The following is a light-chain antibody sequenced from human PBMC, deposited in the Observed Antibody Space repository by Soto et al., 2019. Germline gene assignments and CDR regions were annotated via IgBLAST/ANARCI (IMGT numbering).Light chain of an antibody. J-gene: IGLJ1*01. V-gene: IGLV1-44*01. CDR2: SNN. Sequence: QSVVTQPPSASGTTGQRVTISCSGSSSNIGTYTVNWYQHLPGTAPKLLIYSNNQRTSGVPDRFSGSKSGTSASLAISGLQSEDEADYYCAAWDDSLNGYVFGTGTKLTVL. CDR1: SSNIGTYT. CDR3: AAWDDSLNGYV.